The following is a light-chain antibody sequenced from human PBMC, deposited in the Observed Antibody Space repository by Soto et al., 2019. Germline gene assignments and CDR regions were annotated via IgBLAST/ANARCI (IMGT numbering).Light chain of an antibody. CDR2: GAS. CDR3: QQYHNWPPQYT. V-gene: IGKV3-15*01. J-gene: IGKJ2*01. CDR1: QSVASN. Sequence: EIVMTQSPASLSVSPGDGATLSCRASQSVASNVAWYQQKPGQGPRLLIHGASTRAVGVPARFSGSGSGTDFTLTITILQSEDFAFYYCQQYHNWPPQYTFGQGTKLQIK.